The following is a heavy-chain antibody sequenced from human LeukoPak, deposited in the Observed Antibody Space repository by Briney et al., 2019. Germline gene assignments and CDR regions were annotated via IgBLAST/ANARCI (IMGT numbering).Heavy chain of an antibody. V-gene: IGHV3-15*07. CDR1: GFTFSNAW. CDR3: VKDSIGRELAYFDY. CDR2: IKSKTDGGTT. Sequence: GGSLRLSCAASGFTFSNAWMNWVRQAPGKGLEWVGRIKSKTDGGTTDYAAPVKGRFTISRDDSKNTLYLQMNSLRAEDTAVYYCVKDSIGRELAYFDYWGQGTLVTVSS. J-gene: IGHJ4*02. D-gene: IGHD1-26*01.